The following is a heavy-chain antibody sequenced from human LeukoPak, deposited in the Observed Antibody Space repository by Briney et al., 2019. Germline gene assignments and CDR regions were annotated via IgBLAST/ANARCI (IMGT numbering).Heavy chain of an antibody. D-gene: IGHD6-13*01. V-gene: IGHV3-74*01. CDR2: IHSDGSGT. Sequence: GGSLRLSCAASGFTFSSYSMNWVRQAPGKGLVWVSRIHSDGSGTTYADSVKGRFTISRDNAKNTLYLQMTGLRDEDAAVYYCARGRSRSSWSDYWGQGTLVTVSS. J-gene: IGHJ4*02. CDR3: ARGRSRSSWSDY. CDR1: GFTFSSYS.